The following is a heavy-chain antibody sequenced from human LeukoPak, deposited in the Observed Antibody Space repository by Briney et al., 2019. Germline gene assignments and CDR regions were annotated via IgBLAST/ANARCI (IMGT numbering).Heavy chain of an antibody. Sequence: ASVTVSCTASGYTFTNYPMNWVRQAPGQGLEWMGWINTNTGNPTYAQGFTGRFVFSLDTSVSTAYLQISSLKAEDTAVYYCARVHDSSGYYYFDYWGQGTLVTVSS. J-gene: IGHJ4*02. D-gene: IGHD3-22*01. CDR1: GYTFTNYP. CDR3: ARVHDSSGYYYFDY. V-gene: IGHV7-4-1*02. CDR2: INTNTGNP.